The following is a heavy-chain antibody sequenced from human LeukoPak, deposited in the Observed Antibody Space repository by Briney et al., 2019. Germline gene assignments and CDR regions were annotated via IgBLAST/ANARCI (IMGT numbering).Heavy chain of an antibody. Sequence: SVKVSCKASGGTFSSYAISWVRQAPGQGLEWMGRIIPIFGTANYAQKFQGRVTITTDESTSTAYMELSSLRSEDTAVYYCARDRRGTIFGVVTERPYYYYYYYMDIWGKGTTVTVSS. D-gene: IGHD3-3*01. V-gene: IGHV1-69*05. CDR1: GGTFSSYA. J-gene: IGHJ6*03. CDR2: IIPIFGTA. CDR3: ARDRRGTIFGVVTERPYYYYYYYMDI.